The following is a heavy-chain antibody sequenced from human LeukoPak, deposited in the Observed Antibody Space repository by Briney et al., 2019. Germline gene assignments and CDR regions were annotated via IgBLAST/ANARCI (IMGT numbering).Heavy chain of an antibody. J-gene: IGHJ6*02. Sequence: SVKVSCKASGGTFSSYAISWVRQAPGQGLEWMGRIIPILDIANYAQKFQGRVTITADKSTSTAYMELSSLRSEDTAVYYCARGLAGAYYYGMDVWGQGTTVTVSS. D-gene: IGHD6-13*01. V-gene: IGHV1-69*04. CDR3: ARGLAGAYYYGMDV. CDR2: IIPILDIA. CDR1: GGTFSSYA.